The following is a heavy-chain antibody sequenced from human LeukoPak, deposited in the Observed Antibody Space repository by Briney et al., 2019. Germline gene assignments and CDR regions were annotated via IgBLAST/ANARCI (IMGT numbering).Heavy chain of an antibody. CDR2: INSDSGFT. CDR1: GYTFTGYY. J-gene: IGHJ5*02. CDR3: ARNFDMKGFDP. D-gene: IGHD3-9*01. Sequence: GASVKVSCKASGYTFTGYYMNWVRQAPGQGLEWMGWINSDSGFTKYAQKFQGRVTITRDTSITTVYMDLTRLTSDDTAVYYCARNFDMKGFDPWGQATMVTVSS. V-gene: IGHV1-2*02.